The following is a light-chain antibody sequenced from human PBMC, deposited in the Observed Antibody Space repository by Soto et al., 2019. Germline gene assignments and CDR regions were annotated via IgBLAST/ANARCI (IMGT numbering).Light chain of an antibody. CDR3: QQCYSTPLYT. Sequence: DIQMTQSPSSLSASVGDRVTITCRASQSISSYLNWYQQKPGKAPKLLIYAASSLQSGVPSRFSGSGSGTDFTLTISSLHPEDFATYFCQQCYSTPLYTFGQGTKLEIK. CDR2: AAS. V-gene: IGKV1-39*01. CDR1: QSISSY. J-gene: IGKJ2*01.